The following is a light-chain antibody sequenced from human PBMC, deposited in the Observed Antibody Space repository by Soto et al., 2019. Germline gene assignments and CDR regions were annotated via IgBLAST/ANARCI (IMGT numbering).Light chain of an antibody. J-gene: IGKJ3*01. V-gene: IGKV3-20*01. Sequence: EIVLTQSPGTLSLFLGERATLSCRASQSVSSTYFAWYRQKPGQSPSLLIYGASNRATGVPDRFSGSGSGTDFTLTISRLEPEDFALYYCQQYGSSPPGFTFGAGTTVEMK. CDR3: QQYGSSPPGFT. CDR1: QSVSSTY. CDR2: GAS.